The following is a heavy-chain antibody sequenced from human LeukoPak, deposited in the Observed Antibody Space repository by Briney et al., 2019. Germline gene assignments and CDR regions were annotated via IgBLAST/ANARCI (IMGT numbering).Heavy chain of an antibody. CDR1: GFTFSNYA. Sequence: PGGSLRLSCAASGFTFSNYAMSWVRQAPGKGLEWVSAISGSGGSTYYADSVKGRFTISRDNSKNTLYLQMNSLRAEDTAVYYCAKARAAAGTVGWFDPWGQGTLVTVSS. J-gene: IGHJ5*02. CDR3: AKARAAAGTVGWFDP. CDR2: ISGSGGST. D-gene: IGHD6-13*01. V-gene: IGHV3-23*01.